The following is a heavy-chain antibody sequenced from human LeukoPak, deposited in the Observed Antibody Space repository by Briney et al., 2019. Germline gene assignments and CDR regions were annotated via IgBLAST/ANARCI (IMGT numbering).Heavy chain of an antibody. Sequence: GESLKISCTGSGYSFTNYWIGWVRQMPGKGLEWMGIFYPGDSDTRYNPSFQGQVTMSADSSIITAYLQWSSLKASDTAMYYCARRSTSATMVRAGWFDPWGQGTLVTVSS. CDR3: ARRSTSATMVRAGWFDP. J-gene: IGHJ5*02. V-gene: IGHV5-51*01. CDR2: FYPGDSDT. D-gene: IGHD3-10*01. CDR1: GYSFTNYW.